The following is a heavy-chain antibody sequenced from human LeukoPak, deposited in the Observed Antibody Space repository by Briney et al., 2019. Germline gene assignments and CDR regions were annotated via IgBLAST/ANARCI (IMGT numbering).Heavy chain of an antibody. CDR2: IYYSGNT. J-gene: IGHJ4*02. D-gene: IGHD4-23*01. CDR1: GGSISSYY. Sequence: SETLSLTCTVSGGSISSYYWSWIRQPPGRGLEWIGYIYYSGNTNYNPSLKSRVTISIDTSKNQVSLKLSSVTAADTAVYYCARFHDYGGNRYFDYWGQGTLVTVSS. CDR3: ARFHDYGGNRYFDY. V-gene: IGHV4-59*01.